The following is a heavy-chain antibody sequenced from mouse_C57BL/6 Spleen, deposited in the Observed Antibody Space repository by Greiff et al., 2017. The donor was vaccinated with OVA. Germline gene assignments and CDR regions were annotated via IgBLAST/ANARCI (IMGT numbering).Heavy chain of an antibody. CDR1: GYTFTSYG. D-gene: IGHD2-2*01. CDR2: IYPRSGNT. V-gene: IGHV1-81*01. J-gene: IGHJ2*01. CDR3: AREGLWLRRADY. Sequence: QVQLKQSGAELARPGASVKLSCKASGYTFTSYGISWVKQRTGQGLEWIGEIYPRSGNTYYNEKFKGKATLTADKSSSTAYMELRSLTSEDSAVYFCAREGLWLRRADYWGQGTTLTVSS.